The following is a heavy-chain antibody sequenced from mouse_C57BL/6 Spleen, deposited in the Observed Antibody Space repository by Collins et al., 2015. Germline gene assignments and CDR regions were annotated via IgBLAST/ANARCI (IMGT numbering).Heavy chain of an antibody. CDR3: AIGDYGSPGYFDY. CDR1: GYTFTNYW. Sequence: QVQLQQSGAELVRPGTSVKMSCKASGYTFTNYWIGWTKQRPGHGLEWIGDIYPGGGYTNYNEKFKGKATLTADRSSSTAYMQFSSLTSEDSAIYYCAIGDYGSPGYFDYWGQGTTLTVSS. D-gene: IGHD1-1*01. J-gene: IGHJ2*01. CDR2: IYPGGGYT. V-gene: IGHV1-63*01.